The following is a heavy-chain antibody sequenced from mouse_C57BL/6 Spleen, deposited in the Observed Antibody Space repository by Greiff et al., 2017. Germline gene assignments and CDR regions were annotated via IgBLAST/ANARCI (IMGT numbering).Heavy chain of an antibody. CDR1: GYAFSSSW. J-gene: IGHJ1*03. V-gene: IGHV1-82*01. D-gene: IGHD1-1*01. CDR3: ARCLSTTVVEGYFDV. CDR2: IYPGDGDT. Sequence: QVQLQQSGPELVKPGASVKISCKASGYAFSSSWMNWVKQRPGKGLEWIGRIYPGDGDTNYNGKFKGKATLTADKASSTAYMQLSSLTSEDSAVYFCARCLSTTVVEGYFDVWGTGTTVTVSS.